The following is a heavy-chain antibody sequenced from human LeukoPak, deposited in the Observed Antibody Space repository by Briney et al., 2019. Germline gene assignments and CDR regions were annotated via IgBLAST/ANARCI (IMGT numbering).Heavy chain of an antibody. CDR2: INTDGSTT. CDR1: GFTFSNDW. J-gene: IGHJ4*02. V-gene: IGHV3-74*01. CDR3: ARSRGGSYHY. D-gene: IGHD3-16*02. Sequence: TGGFLRLSCAASGFTFSNDWMHWVRQAPGKGLVWVSRINTDGSTTTYADSVKGRFTISRDNAKNTLYLQMNSLRVEDTAVYYCARSRGGSYHYWGQGTLVTVSS.